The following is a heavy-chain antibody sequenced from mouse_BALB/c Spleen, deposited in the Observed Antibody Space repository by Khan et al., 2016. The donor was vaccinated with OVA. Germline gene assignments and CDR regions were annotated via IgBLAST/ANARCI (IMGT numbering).Heavy chain of an antibody. D-gene: IGHD1-2*01. Sequence: EVQLQESGPGLVKPSQSLSLTCTVTGYSITSGYGCNWIRQFPGNKLEWMGYISYSGSTNYNPSLKSRISITRDTSKNQFFLQLNSVTTEDTATXYCARTARITCWGQGTPLTVSS. V-gene: IGHV3-2*02. CDR1: GYSITSGYG. CDR3: ARTARITC. CDR2: ISYSGST. J-gene: IGHJ2*01.